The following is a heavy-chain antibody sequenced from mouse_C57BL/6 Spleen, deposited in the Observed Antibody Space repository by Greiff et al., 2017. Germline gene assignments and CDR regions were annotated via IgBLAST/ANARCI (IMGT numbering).Heavy chain of an antibody. J-gene: IGHJ3*01. D-gene: IGHD4-1*01. CDR2: LNPNSGST. Sequence: QVQLQQPGAELVKPGASVKLSCKASGYTFTSYWMHWVKQRPGQGLEWIGMLNPNSGSTKYNEKFKSKAKLNVDKAANTAYMRLRSLTSADSAVDYCERLDWDAAYWGQGTLVTVAA. CDR1: GYTFTSYW. CDR3: ERLDWDAAY. V-gene: IGHV1-64*01.